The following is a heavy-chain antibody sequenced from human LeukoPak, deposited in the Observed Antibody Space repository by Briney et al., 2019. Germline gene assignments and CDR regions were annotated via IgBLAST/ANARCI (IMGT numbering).Heavy chain of an antibody. CDR2: ISYDGSNK. V-gene: IGHV3-33*05. CDR1: GFTYSHNG. D-gene: IGHD2-2*01. CDR3: AKGGYQLLRSWFDP. Sequence: GGSLRLSCVASGFTYSHNGMHWVRQAPGKGLEWVAVISYDGSNKYYADSVKGRFTISRDNSKNTLYLQMNSLRAEDTAVYYCAKGGYQLLRSWFDPWGQGTLVTVSS. J-gene: IGHJ5*02.